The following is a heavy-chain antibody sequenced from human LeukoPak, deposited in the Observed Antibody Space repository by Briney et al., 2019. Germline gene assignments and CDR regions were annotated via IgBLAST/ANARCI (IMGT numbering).Heavy chain of an antibody. CDR3: ARGVASTGIGWFDP. Sequence: SETLSLTCTVSGVFISSYAWSCIRHDAGKGREGIGRIYTSGSTNDNPSLKSRVTMSVDTSKNQFSLNLSSVTAADTAVYYCARGVASTGIGWFDPWGQGTLVTVSS. D-gene: IGHD6-13*01. J-gene: IGHJ5*02. CDR2: IYTSGST. CDR1: GVFISSYA. V-gene: IGHV4-4*07.